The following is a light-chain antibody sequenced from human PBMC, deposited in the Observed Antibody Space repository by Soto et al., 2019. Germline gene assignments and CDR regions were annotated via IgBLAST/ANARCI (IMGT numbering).Light chain of an antibody. CDR1: SGDVGGYNY. V-gene: IGLV2-14*01. J-gene: IGLJ3*02. CDR2: EVS. CDR3: SSYTSSNFWV. Sequence: QSVLTQPASVSGSPGQSITISCTGTSGDVGGYNYDSWCQQHPGKAPKLMIYEVSSRPSGISNRFSDSKSGNTASLTISGLQAEDEADYYCSSYTSSNFWVFXEGTNLTVL.